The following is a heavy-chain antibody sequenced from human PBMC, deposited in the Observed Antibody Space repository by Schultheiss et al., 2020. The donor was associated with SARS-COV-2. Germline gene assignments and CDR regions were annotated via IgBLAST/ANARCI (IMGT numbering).Heavy chain of an antibody. J-gene: IGHJ5*02. CDR1: GGSISSYY. Sequence: SETLSLTCTVSGGSISSYYWSWIRQPPGKGLEWIGYIYYSGSTNYNPSLKSRVTISVDTSKNQFSLKLSSVTAADTAVYYCARANIVVVPAAIQYWFDPWGQGTLVTGSS. CDR3: ARANIVVVPAAIQYWFDP. V-gene: IGHV4-59*01. CDR2: IYYSGST. D-gene: IGHD2-2*02.